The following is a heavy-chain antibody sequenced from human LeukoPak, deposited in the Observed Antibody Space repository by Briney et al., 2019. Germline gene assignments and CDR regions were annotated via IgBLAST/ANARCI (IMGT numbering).Heavy chain of an antibody. CDR2: IWYDGSNT. CDR3: ASQGPEGTSGWY. CDR1: GFTFSSYG. D-gene: IGHD6-19*01. V-gene: IGHV3-33*01. Sequence: PGRSLRLSCAASGFTFSSYGMHWIRQAPGKGLEWVAVIWYDGSNTYYADSVKGRFTISRDNSKDTLFLQLNSLRAEDTAVYYCASQGPEGTSGWYWGQGTLVTVSS. J-gene: IGHJ4*02.